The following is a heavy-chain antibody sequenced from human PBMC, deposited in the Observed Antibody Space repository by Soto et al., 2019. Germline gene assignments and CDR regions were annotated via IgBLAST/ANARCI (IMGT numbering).Heavy chain of an antibody. Sequence: QVQLVQSGAEVKKPGASVKVSCKASGYTFTGYYMHWVRQAPGQGLEWMGGIIPIFGTANYAQKFQGRVTITADESTSTAYMELSSLRSEDTAVYYCARVGIAAAGTTTGDYGMDVWGQGTTVTVSS. V-gene: IGHV1-69*01. J-gene: IGHJ6*02. D-gene: IGHD6-13*01. CDR1: GYTFTGYY. CDR2: IIPIFGTA. CDR3: ARVGIAAAGTTTGDYGMDV.